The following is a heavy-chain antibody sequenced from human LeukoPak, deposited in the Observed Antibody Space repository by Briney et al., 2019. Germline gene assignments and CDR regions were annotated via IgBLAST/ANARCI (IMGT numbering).Heavy chain of an antibody. Sequence: PGRSLRLSCAASGFTFSSYDMHWVRHATGKGLEWVSAIGTAGDTYYPGSVKGRFTISRENAKNSLHLQMNSLRAWDTAVYYCARGAPTRNSSSWYWSYYYYYYGMDVWGQGTTVTVSS. CDR3: ARGAPTRNSSSWYWSYYYYYYGMDV. J-gene: IGHJ6*02. CDR1: GFTFSSYD. CDR2: IGTAGDT. V-gene: IGHV3-13*01. D-gene: IGHD6-13*01.